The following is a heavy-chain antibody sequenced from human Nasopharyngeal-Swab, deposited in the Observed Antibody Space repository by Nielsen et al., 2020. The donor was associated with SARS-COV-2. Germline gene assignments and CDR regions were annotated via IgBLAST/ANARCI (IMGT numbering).Heavy chain of an antibody. CDR1: GFTFSSYG. CDR3: AKEVTMIVVVRGRGDY. J-gene: IGHJ4*02. V-gene: IGHV3-30*02. D-gene: IGHD3-22*01. CDR2: IRYDGSGK. Sequence: GESLKISCATSGFTFSSYGMHWVRQAPGKGLEWVAFIRYDGSGKYYADSVKGRFTISRDISKNTLYLQMNSLRAEDTAVYYCAKEVTMIVVVRGRGDYWGQGTLVTVSS.